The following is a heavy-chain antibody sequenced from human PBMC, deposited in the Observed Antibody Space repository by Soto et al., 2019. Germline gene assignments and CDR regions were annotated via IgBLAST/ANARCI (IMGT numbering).Heavy chain of an antibody. CDR3: ATRWDYYDSSGYPTGAFDI. J-gene: IGHJ3*02. CDR1: GYTLTELS. D-gene: IGHD3-22*01. Sequence: ASVKVSCKVSGYTLTELSMHWVRQAPGKGLEWMGGFDPEDGETIYAQKFQGRVTMTEDTSTDTAYMELSSLRSEDTAVYYCATRWDYYDSSGYPTGAFDIWGQGTMVTVSS. CDR2: FDPEDGET. V-gene: IGHV1-24*01.